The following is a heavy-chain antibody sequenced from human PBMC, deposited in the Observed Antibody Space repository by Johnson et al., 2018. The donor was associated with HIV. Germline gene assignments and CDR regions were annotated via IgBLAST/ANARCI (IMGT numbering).Heavy chain of an antibody. V-gene: IGHV3-48*03. Sequence: VQLVESGGDLVQPGGSLRLSCAASGFTFDDYAMHWVRQAPGKGLEWVSGISSSGSTIYSAAYVKGRVTISRDNAKNSLYLQMNSLRAEDTAVYYCARDFTAVYCGGDCYAFDIWGQGTMVSVSS. J-gene: IGHJ3*02. CDR2: ISSSGSTI. CDR3: ARDFTAVYCGGDCYAFDI. CDR1: GFTFDDYA. D-gene: IGHD2-21*02.